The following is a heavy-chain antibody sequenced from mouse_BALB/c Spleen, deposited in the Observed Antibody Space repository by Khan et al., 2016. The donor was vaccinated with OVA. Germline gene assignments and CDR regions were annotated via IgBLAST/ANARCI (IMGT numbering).Heavy chain of an antibody. D-gene: IGHD1-1*02. CDR2: ISTYYGDV. Sequence: QVQLKQSGAELVRPGVSVKISCKGSGYTFTDFTMHWVKQSHAKSLEWIGVISTYYGDVTYNQKFKGQATMTVDKSSSTAYMELARLTSEDSAIYFCARGGWVNRLAYWGQGTLVTVSA. CDR3: ARGGWVNRLAY. V-gene: IGHV1S137*01. CDR1: GYTFTDFT. J-gene: IGHJ3*01.